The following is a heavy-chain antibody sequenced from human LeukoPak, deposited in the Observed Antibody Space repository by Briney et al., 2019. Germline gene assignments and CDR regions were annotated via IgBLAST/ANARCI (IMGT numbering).Heavy chain of an antibody. CDR3: ARGRATARFDY. V-gene: IGHV4-34*01. Sequence: SETLSLTCVVYGGSFSGYYWSWIRQPPGKGLEWIGEINHSGSTNYNPSLKSRVTISVDTSKNQFSLKLSSVTAADTAVYYCARGRATARFDYWGQGTLVTVSS. CDR2: INHSGST. CDR1: GGSFSGYY. J-gene: IGHJ4*02. D-gene: IGHD5-12*01.